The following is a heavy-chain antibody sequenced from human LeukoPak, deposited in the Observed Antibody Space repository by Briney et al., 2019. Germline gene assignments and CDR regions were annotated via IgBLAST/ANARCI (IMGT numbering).Heavy chain of an antibody. D-gene: IGHD4/OR15-4a*01. CDR2: TYYRSKWYN. Sequence: SQTLSLTCAISGDSVSSNSTAWNWIRQSPSRGLEWLGRTYYRSKWYNDYTVSVKSRITFNPDTSKNQFSLHLNSVTPEDTAVYYCARKRLSADSFDIWGQGTMVTVSS. CDR3: ARKRLSADSFDI. V-gene: IGHV6-1*01. CDR1: GDSVSSNSTA. J-gene: IGHJ3*02.